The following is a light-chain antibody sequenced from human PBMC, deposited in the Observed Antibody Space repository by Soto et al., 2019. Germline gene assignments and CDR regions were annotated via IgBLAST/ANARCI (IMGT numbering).Light chain of an antibody. CDR2: KAS. CDR1: QTIHSN. V-gene: IGKV1-5*03. Sequence: DIQMTQSPSTLSASVGDRVTITCRASQTIHSNLAWYQQRPGIAPKLLIHKASVLHSGVPSRFSGSESGTEFTLTINSLQPDDFATYYCQHYAGFPVKFGQGTKVESK. J-gene: IGKJ1*01. CDR3: QHYAGFPVK.